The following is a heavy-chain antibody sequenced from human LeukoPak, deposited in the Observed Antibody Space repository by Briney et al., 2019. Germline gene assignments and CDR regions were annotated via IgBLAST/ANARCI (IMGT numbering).Heavy chain of an antibody. J-gene: IGHJ5*02. CDR3: AKLPTTGWYAGGNWFDP. CDR1: GFTFSNYA. V-gene: IGHV3-23*01. D-gene: IGHD6-19*01. CDR2: ISGSGGDI. Sequence: GRSLRLSCAASGFTFSNYAMSWVRQAPGKGLEWVSLISGSGGDIRYADSVRGRFSISRDNSKNTLYLQMNSLRAEDTAVFYCAKLPTTGWYAGGNWFDPWGQGTLVTVSS.